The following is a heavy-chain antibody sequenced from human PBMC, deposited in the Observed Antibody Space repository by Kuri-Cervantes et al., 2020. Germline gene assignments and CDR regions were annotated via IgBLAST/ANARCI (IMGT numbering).Heavy chain of an antibody. CDR3: AKDQSCSSTSCYTGYYYYYGMDV. Sequence: GESLKISCAASGFTFSSYAMHWVRQAPGKGLEWVAVISYDGSNKYYADSVKGRFTISRDNSKNTLYLQMNSLRDEDTAVYYCAKDQSCSSTSCYTGYYYYYGMDVWGQGTTVTVSS. J-gene: IGHJ6*02. CDR1: GFTFSSYA. V-gene: IGHV3-30-3*01. D-gene: IGHD2-2*02. CDR2: ISYDGSNK.